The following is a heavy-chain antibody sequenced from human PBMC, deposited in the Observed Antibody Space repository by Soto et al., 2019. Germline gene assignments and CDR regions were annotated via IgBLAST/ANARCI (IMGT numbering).Heavy chain of an antibody. Sequence: QVQLQESGPGLVKPSETLSLTCTVSGGSINNYYWSWIRQPPGKGLEWIGYIYYSGSTNYNSSLKSRVTISVDTSKNQFSLKLSSVTAADTAVYYCARDRSTSWHNYYYYGMDVWGQGTTVTVSS. CDR1: GGSINNYY. J-gene: IGHJ6*02. D-gene: IGHD6-13*01. CDR2: IYYSGST. CDR3: ARDRSTSWHNYYYYGMDV. V-gene: IGHV4-59*01.